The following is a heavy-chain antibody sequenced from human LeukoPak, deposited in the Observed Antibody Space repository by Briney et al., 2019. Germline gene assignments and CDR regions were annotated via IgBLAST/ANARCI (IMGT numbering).Heavy chain of an antibody. D-gene: IGHD2-21*01. V-gene: IGHV3-11*01. J-gene: IGHJ5*02. CDR3: ARDLYCGGDCYSGRNWFDP. Sequence: PGGSLRLSCAASGFTFSDYYMSWIRQAPGKGLEWVSYISSSGSTIYYADSVKGRFTISRDNAKNSLYLQMNSLRAEDTAVYYCARDLYCGGDCYSGRNWFDPWGQGTLVTVSS. CDR1: GFTFSDYY. CDR2: ISSSGSTI.